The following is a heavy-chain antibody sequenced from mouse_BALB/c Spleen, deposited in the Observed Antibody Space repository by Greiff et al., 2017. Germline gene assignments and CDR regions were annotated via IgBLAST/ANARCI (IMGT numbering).Heavy chain of an antibody. V-gene: IGHV5-17*02. J-gene: IGHJ3*01. CDR2: ISSGSSTI. CDR3: ARYPFAY. CDR1: GFTFSSFG. Sequence: EVHLVESGGGLVQPGGSRKLSCAASGFTFSSFGMHWVRQAPEKGLEWVAYISSGSSTIYYADTVKGRFTISRDNPKNTLFLQMTSLRSDDTAMYYCARYPFAYWGQGTLVTVSA.